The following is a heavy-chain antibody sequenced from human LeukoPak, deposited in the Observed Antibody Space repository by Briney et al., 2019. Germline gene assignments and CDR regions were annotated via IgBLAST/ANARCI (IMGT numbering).Heavy chain of an antibody. CDR2: ISADNGNT. D-gene: IGHD6-6*01. CDR3: ARGRRAARPGYYYDMDV. CDR1: GHTFSSYG. Sequence: ASVTLSCTVSGHTFSSYGISWVRQAPGQGLEWMGCISADNGNTNNAQKLQGRVTMTTDTATSTAYMELRSRRSDDTAVYYCARGRRAARPGYYYDMDVWGKGTTVTVSS. V-gene: IGHV1-18*01. J-gene: IGHJ6*03.